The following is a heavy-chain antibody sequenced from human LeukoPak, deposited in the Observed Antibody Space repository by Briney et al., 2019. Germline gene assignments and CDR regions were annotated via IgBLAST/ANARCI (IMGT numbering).Heavy chain of an antibody. CDR2: ISGTSNTK. V-gene: IGHV3-48*01. CDR3: ARDPPSTYYESSGYPDY. CDR1: GFTFSTYT. D-gene: IGHD3-22*01. Sequence: GGSVRLSCAASGFTFSTYTMNWVRQAPGKGLEWLSSISGTSNTKYHTDPAKDRLTVPRDNAKNSLYLQMNSLRADDTAVYYCARDPPSTYYESSGYPDYWGQGTLLTVSS. J-gene: IGHJ4*02.